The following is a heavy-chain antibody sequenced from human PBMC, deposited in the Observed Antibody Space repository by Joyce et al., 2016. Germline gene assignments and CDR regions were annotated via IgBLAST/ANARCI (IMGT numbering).Heavy chain of an antibody. V-gene: IGHV3-21*01. CDR3: ARGGISYYYAMDV. Sequence: QLVESGGGVVKPGGSLRLSCEASGSTFSSSSMSWFRQAPGEGLEWVAAISGTSYYIFHAETVRGRVTVSRDNAKKTLYLQMNSLRAEDSAVFYCARGGISYYYAMDVWGQGTTVTVSS. D-gene: IGHD3-16*01. J-gene: IGHJ6*02. CDR1: GSTFSSSS. CDR2: ISGTSYYI.